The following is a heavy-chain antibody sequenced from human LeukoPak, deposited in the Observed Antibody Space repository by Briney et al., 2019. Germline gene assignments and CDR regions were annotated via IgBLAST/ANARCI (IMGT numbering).Heavy chain of an antibody. V-gene: IGHV3-30*04. CDR3: AKGGIVVVVAATD. CDR2: ISYDGSNK. D-gene: IGHD2-15*01. J-gene: IGHJ4*02. Sequence: GGSLRLSCAASGVTFSSYAMHWVRQAPGQGLEWVAVISYDGSNKYYADSVKGRFTISRDNSKNTLYLQMNSLRAEDTAVYYCAKGGIVVVVAATDWGQGTLVTVSS. CDR1: GVTFSSYA.